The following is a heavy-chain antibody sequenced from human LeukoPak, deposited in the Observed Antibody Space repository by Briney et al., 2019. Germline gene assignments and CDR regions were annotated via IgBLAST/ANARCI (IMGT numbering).Heavy chain of an antibody. V-gene: IGHV3-7*01. Sequence: GGSLRLSCAASGFTFSNYWMGWVRQPPGKGLQWVANIKDDGTEKYYVDSVKGRFTISRDNAKNSVYLQMNSLRVEDTAVYYCARRPFGADYWGQGTLVTISS. D-gene: IGHD3-10*01. J-gene: IGHJ4*02. CDR3: ARRPFGADY. CDR2: IKDDGTEK. CDR1: GFTFSNYW.